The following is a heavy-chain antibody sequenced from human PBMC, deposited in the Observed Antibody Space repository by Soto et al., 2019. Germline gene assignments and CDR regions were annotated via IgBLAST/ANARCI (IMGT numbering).Heavy chain of an antibody. V-gene: IGHV3-48*01. CDR1: GFTFSSYS. Sequence: GGSLRLSCVASGFTFSSYSFNWVRQAPGKGLEWISYISTRSNSIYYADSVKGRSTISRENSKNTVYLHMNSLRPEDTAVYYCAKDGYKYKYYSDYWGQGTLVTVSS. J-gene: IGHJ4*02. CDR2: ISTRSNSI. D-gene: IGHD5-18*01. CDR3: AKDGYKYKYYSDY.